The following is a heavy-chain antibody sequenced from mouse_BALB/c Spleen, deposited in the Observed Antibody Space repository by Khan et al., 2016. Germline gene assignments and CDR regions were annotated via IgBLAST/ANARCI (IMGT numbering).Heavy chain of an antibody. D-gene: IGHD1-2*01. Sequence: EVQLQESGPSFAKPSQTLSLTCSVTGDSITSGHWNWIRKFPGNKFDFMGYISHSGDSYYNPSLKSRISITRDTSKNQYYLQLNSVTTEDTATYYGATWDYYGSAFAYWGQGTLVTVSA. J-gene: IGHJ3*01. CDR2: ISHSGDS. CDR1: GDSITSGH. V-gene: IGHV3-8*02. CDR3: ATWDYYGSAFAY.